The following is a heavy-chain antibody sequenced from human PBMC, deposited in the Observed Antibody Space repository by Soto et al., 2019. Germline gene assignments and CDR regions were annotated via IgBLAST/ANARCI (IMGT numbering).Heavy chain of an antibody. D-gene: IGHD3-22*01. CDR2: FDPEDGET. CDR1: GYTLTELS. V-gene: IGHV1-24*01. CDR3: ATPPSLYYYDSSGYYYLDY. J-gene: IGHJ4*02. Sequence: GASVKVSCKVSGYTLTELSMHWVRQAPGKGLEWMGGFDPEDGETIYAQKFQGRVTMTEDTSTDTAYMELSSLRSEDTAVYYRATPPSLYYYDSSGYYYLDYWGQGTLVTVSS.